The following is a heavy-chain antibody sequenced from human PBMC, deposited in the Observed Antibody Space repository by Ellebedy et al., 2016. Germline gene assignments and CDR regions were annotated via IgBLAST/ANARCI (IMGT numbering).Heavy chain of an antibody. Sequence: GGSLRLSCAASGFTFSDYSMNWVRQAPGKGLEWIAYMTGSTTTIYYADSVKGRFTISRDNSKNTLYVQMSSLRAEDTAVYYCVKRGNSYSFDIWGQGTMVTVSS. CDR3: VKRGNSYSFDI. D-gene: IGHD5-18*01. CDR2: MTGSTTTI. CDR1: GFTFSDYS. V-gene: IGHV3-48*01. J-gene: IGHJ3*02.